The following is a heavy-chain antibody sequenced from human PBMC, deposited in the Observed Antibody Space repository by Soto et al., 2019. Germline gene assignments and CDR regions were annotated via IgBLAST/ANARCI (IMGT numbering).Heavy chain of an antibody. J-gene: IGHJ6*02. D-gene: IGHD1-20*01. CDR2: ISSSGSTI. CDR1: GFTFSDYY. CDR3: AREPLTGTTYYYYYGMDV. V-gene: IGHV3-11*01. Sequence: QVQLVESGGGLVKPGGSLRLSCAASGFTFSDYYMSWLRQAPGKGLEWVSYISSSGSTIYYADSVKGRFTISRDNAKNSLYLKMNSLRAEDTAVYYCAREPLTGTTYYYYYGMDVWGQGTTVTVSS.